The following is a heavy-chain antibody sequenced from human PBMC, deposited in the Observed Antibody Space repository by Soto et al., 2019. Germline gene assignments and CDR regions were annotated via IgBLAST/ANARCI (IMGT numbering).Heavy chain of an antibody. CDR2: IIPIFGTA. V-gene: IGHV1-69*06. D-gene: IGHD3-3*01. Sequence: SVKVSCKASGGTFSSYAISWVRQAPVQGLEWMGGIIPIFGTANYAQKFQGRVTITADKSTSTAYMELSSLRSEDTAVYYCARALDRGYDFWSGYYPFGYWGQGTLVTVSS. CDR1: GGTFSSYA. J-gene: IGHJ4*02. CDR3: ARALDRGYDFWSGYYPFGY.